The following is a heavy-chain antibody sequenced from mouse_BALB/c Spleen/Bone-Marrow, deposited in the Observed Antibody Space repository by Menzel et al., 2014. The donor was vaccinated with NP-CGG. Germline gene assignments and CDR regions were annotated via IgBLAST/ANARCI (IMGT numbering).Heavy chain of an antibody. V-gene: IGHV2-6-2*01. J-gene: IGHJ4*01. Sequence: VKVVESGPDLVAPSQSLSITCTASGFSLTSYGVHWVRQPPGKGLEWLVVIWRDGSTTNNSALKSRLSISKDNSKSQFFLKRNSLQTDDTAMYYCARHRYGAMDYWGQGTSVTVSS. CDR2: IWRDGST. D-gene: IGHD2-14*01. CDR1: GFSLTSYG. CDR3: ARHRYGAMDY.